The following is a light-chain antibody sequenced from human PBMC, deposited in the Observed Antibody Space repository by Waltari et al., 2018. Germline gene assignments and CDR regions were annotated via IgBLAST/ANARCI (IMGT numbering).Light chain of an antibody. CDR2: EDS. CDR1: ALSKQY. V-gene: IGLV3-25*03. Sequence: SYELTQPPSVSVSPGQTARITCSGDALSKQYAYWYQQKPGQAPVLVIYEDSERPSGIPERFSGSNSGTTVTLTISGVQTEDEADYYCLSVDSSGTFDVVFGGGTKLTVL. CDR3: LSVDSSGTFDVV. J-gene: IGLJ2*01.